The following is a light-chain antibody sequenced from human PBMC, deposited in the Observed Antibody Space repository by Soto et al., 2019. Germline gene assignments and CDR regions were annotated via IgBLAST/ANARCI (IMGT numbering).Light chain of an antibody. CDR3: SSYTNTYTYV. V-gene: IGLV2-14*01. CDR1: SSDVGAYNY. J-gene: IGLJ1*01. CDR2: EVN. Sequence: QSVLTQPASASGTPGQNVSISCSGSSSDVGAYNYVSWYQQYPGNAPKLIIYEVNYRPSEVPHRFSGSKSGNTATLTISGLQAEDEAEYYCSSYTNTYTYVFGPGTKVTVL.